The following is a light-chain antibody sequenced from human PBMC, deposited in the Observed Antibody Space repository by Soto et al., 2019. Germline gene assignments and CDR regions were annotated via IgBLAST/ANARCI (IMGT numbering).Light chain of an antibody. CDR1: RSLVASDGNAY. CDR3: MQATQLRT. CDR2: KVS. J-gene: IGKJ5*01. V-gene: IGKV2-24*01. Sequence: EIVLTQTPLLSPVTLGQPASISCRSSRSLVASDGNAYLTWLHQRPGQPPRPLIYKVSQRLSGVPDRFSGSGAGTDFTLHISRVEAEDVGTYFCMQATQLRTFGQGTRPEIK.